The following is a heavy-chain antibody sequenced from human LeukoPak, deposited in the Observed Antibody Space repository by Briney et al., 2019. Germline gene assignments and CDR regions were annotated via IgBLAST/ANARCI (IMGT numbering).Heavy chain of an antibody. V-gene: IGHV1-2*02. Sequence: ASVKVSCKASGYTFTGYYIHWVRQAPGQGLEWMGWINPNSGDSNYAQKFQGRVTVTRDTSISTAYMELSRLRSDDTAVYYCARAPTDYFPGDYWGQGTLVTVSS. CDR1: GYTFTGYY. CDR2: INPNSGDS. D-gene: IGHD4-17*01. J-gene: IGHJ4*02. CDR3: ARAPTDYFPGDY.